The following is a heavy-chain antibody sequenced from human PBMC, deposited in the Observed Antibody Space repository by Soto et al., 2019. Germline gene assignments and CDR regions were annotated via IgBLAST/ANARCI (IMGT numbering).Heavy chain of an antibody. CDR1: GGSISSSNW. CDR3: AGDYYDSSGYLVGAFDI. V-gene: IGHV4-4*02. CDR2: IYHSGST. J-gene: IGHJ3*02. D-gene: IGHD3-22*01. Sequence: SETLSLACAVSGGSISSSNWWSWVRQPPGEGLEWIGEIYHSGSTNYNPSLKSRVTISVDKSKNQFSLKLSSVTAADTAVYYCAGDYYDSSGYLVGAFDIWGQGTMVTVSS.